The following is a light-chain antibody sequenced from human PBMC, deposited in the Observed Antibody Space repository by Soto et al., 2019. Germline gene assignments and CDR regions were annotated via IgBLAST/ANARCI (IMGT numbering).Light chain of an antibody. CDR2: AAS. V-gene: IGKV1-39*01. Sequence: DIQMTQSPSALSASVGDRVTITCRASQTISTYLNWYQQKPGKAPKLLIYAASTLQSGVPPRFSGSGSLTDFKLTISSLQPEDFATYYCQQSLGIPYTFGRGTRLEIK. CDR1: QTISTY. CDR3: QQSLGIPYT. J-gene: IGKJ2*01.